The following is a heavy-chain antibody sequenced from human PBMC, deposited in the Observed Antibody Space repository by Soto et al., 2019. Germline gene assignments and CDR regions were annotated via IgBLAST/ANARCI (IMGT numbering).Heavy chain of an antibody. CDR2: FDPEDGET. Sequence: GASVKVSCKVSGYTLTELSMHWVRQAPGKGLEWMGGFDPEDGETIYAQKFQGRVTMTEDTSTDTAYMELSSLRSEDTAVYYCATVWDRPTRYLNPLKGFDPWGQGTLVTVSS. V-gene: IGHV1-24*01. D-gene: IGHD3-9*01. CDR1: GYTLTELS. J-gene: IGHJ5*02. CDR3: ATVWDRPTRYLNPLKGFDP.